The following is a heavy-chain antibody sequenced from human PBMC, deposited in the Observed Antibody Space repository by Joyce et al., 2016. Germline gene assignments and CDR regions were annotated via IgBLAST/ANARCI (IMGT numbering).Heavy chain of an antibody. V-gene: IGHV3-48*01. J-gene: IGHJ3*02. CDR1: GFTFSSYS. D-gene: IGHD4-17*01. CDR3: AKADYGDKIDAFDI. CDR2: ISSSSTI. Sequence: EVQLVESGGGLVQPGGSLRLSCAASGFTFSSYSMNWVRQAPGKGLEWVSYISSSSTICYADSVKGRFTISRDNAKNSLYLQMNSLRAEDTAVYYCAKADYGDKIDAFDIWGQGTMVTVSS.